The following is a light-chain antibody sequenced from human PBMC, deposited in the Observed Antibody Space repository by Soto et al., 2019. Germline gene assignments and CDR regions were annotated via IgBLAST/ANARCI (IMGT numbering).Light chain of an antibody. Sequence: QPVLTQSPSASASLGASVRLTCTLSSGHSSYTIAWHQQQPEKGPRYLMNVNNDGSHSKGDGIPARFSGSSSGAERYLTISSLQSEDEADYYCQTWGTGIQVFGGGTKVTVL. CDR1: SGHSSYT. V-gene: IGLV4-69*02. J-gene: IGLJ2*01. CDR2: VNNDGSH. CDR3: QTWGTGIQV.